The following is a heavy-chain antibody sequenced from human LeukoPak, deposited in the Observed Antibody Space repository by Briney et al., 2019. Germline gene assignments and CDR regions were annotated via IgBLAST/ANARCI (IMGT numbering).Heavy chain of an antibody. V-gene: IGHV4-59*12. CDR1: GGSISSYY. CDR2: IYYSGST. Sequence: SETLSLTCTVSGGSISSYYWSWIRQPPGKGLEWIGYIYYSGSTNYNPSLKSRVTISVDTSKNQFSLQLNSVTPEDTAAYYCASQGIAVAGTNRDNWFDPWGQGTLVTVSS. D-gene: IGHD6-19*01. J-gene: IGHJ5*02. CDR3: ASQGIAVAGTNRDNWFDP.